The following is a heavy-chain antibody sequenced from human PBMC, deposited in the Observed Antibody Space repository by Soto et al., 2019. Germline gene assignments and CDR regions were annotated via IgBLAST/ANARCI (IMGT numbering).Heavy chain of an antibody. CDR1: GFTFSTYS. Sequence: PVGSLRLSCAASGFTFSTYSMNWGRQAPGKGLEWVSYISSSSSTIYYADSVKGRFTISRDNAKNSLYLQMNSLRDEDTAVYYCARESRFLEWLSLNWFDPWGQGTLVTVSS. CDR3: ARESRFLEWLSLNWFDP. D-gene: IGHD3-3*01. J-gene: IGHJ5*02. CDR2: ISSSSSTI. V-gene: IGHV3-48*02.